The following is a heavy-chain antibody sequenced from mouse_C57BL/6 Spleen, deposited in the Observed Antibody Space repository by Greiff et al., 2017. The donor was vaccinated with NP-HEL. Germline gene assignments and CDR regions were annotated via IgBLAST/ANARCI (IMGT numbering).Heavy chain of an antibody. J-gene: IGHJ3*01. CDR3: ARNFYYDYDWFAY. CDR1: GYTFTSYT. CDR2: INPSSGYT. Sequence: QVQLQQSGAELARPGASVKMSCKASGYTFTSYTMHWVKQRPGQGLEWIGYINPSSGYTKYNQKFKDKATLTADKSSSTAYMQLSSLTSEDSAVYYCARNFYYDYDWFAYWGQGTLVTVSA. V-gene: IGHV1-4*01. D-gene: IGHD2-4*01.